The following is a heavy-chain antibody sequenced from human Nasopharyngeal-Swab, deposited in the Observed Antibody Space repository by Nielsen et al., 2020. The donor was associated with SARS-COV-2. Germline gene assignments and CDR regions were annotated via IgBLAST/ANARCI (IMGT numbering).Heavy chain of an antibody. CDR1: GYTFTGYY. J-gene: IGHJ6*02. CDR2: INPNSCGT. Sequence: ASVKVSCKASGYTFTGYYMHWVRQAPGQGLEWMGWINPNSCGTNYAQKFQGRVTMTRDTSISTAYMELSRLRSDDTAVYYCARGGPRADPAYYYGMDVWGQGTTVTVSS. CDR3: ARGGPRADPAYYYGMDV. V-gene: IGHV1-2*02. D-gene: IGHD3/OR15-3a*01.